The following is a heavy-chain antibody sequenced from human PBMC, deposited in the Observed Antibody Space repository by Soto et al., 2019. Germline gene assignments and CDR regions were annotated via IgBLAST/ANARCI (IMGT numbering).Heavy chain of an antibody. Sequence: QVQLQESGPGLVKPSETLSLTCDVSGGSINSAYWWSWVRQPPGKGLEWIGEIHHSVGANYNPSLKSRVPISGDKPKNQLFLRLTSVTVADPAVYYWARNDVYDLDVWGQGTTVTVSS. V-gene: IGHV4-4*02. J-gene: IGHJ6*02. D-gene: IGHD5-12*01. CDR1: GGSINSAYW. CDR3: ARNDVYDLDV. CDR2: IHHSVGA.